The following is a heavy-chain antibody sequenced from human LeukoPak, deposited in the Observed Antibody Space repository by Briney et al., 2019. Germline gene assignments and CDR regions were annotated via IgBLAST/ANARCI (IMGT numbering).Heavy chain of an antibody. CDR2: IYYSGST. D-gene: IGHD1-14*01. CDR3: ARSGLPDQYNWFYP. V-gene: IGHV4-30-4*07. Sequence: PSETLSLTCAVSGGSISSGGYSWSWIRQPPGKGLEWIGYIYYSGSTYYNPSLKSRVTISVDTSKNQFSLKMTSVTVADTAIYYCARSGLPDQYNWFYPWGQGTRVIVSS. CDR1: GGSISSGGYS. J-gene: IGHJ5*02.